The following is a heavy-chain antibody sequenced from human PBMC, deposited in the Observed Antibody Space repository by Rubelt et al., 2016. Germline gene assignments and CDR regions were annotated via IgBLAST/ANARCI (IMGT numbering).Heavy chain of an antibody. CDR3: ARGGRYYGSGSYQRHNWFDP. CDR2: INHSGST. V-gene: IGHV4-34*01. CDR1: GGSFSGYY. Sequence: QVQLQQWGAGLLKPSETLSLTCAVYGGSFSGYYWSWIRQPPGKGLEWIGEINHSGSTNYNPSLKSRVTRSVDTPKNHFSLKLSSVTAAETAVYYCARGGRYYGSGSYQRHNWFDPWGQGTLVTVSS. J-gene: IGHJ5*02. D-gene: IGHD3-10*01.